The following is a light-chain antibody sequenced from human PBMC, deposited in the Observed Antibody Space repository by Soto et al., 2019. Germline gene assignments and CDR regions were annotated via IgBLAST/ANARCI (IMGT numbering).Light chain of an antibody. V-gene: IGLV2-23*02. Sequence: QSALTQPASVSGSPGQSITISCTGTSSDVGSYNLVSWYQQHPGKAPKLMIYEVSKRPSGGSNRFAGSKSGNTASLTIAGLKAEDEADYYWCSYAGSSTYVFGTGTKAPS. CDR2: EVS. J-gene: IGLJ1*01. CDR1: SSDVGSYNL. CDR3: CSYAGSSTYV.